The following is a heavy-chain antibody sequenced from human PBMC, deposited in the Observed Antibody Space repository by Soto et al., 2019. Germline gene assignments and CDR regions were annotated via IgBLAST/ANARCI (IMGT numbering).Heavy chain of an antibody. CDR2: ISSSSSYI. CDR1: GFTFSSYS. Sequence: GGSLRLSCAASGFTFSSYSMNWVRQAPGKGLEWVSSISSSSSYIYYADSVKGRFTISRDNAKNSLYLQMNSLRAEDTAVYYCAKDGVSSSWHYYYYYMDVWGKGTTVTVSS. D-gene: IGHD6-13*01. CDR3: AKDGVSSSWHYYYYYMDV. V-gene: IGHV3-21*01. J-gene: IGHJ6*03.